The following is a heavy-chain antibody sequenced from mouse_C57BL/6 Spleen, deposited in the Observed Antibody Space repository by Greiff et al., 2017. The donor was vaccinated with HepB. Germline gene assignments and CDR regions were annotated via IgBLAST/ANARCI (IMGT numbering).Heavy chain of an antibody. Sequence: QVQLKESGAELARPGASVKMSCKASGYTFTSYTMHWVKQRPGQGLEWIGYINPSSGYTKYNQKFKDKATLTADKSSSTAYMQLSSLTSEDSAVYYGARSGGAQAWFAYWGQGTLVTVAA. J-gene: IGHJ3*01. V-gene: IGHV1-4*01. D-gene: IGHD3-1*01. CDR3: ARSGGAQAWFAY. CDR2: INPSSGYT. CDR1: GYTFTSYT.